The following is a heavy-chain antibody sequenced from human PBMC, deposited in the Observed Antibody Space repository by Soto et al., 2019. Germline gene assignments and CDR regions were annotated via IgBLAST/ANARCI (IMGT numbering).Heavy chain of an antibody. CDR2: IKHDGSEK. Sequence: WGSLRLSCAASGFRFSGYWMTWVRKAPGKGLEWVANIKHDGSEKNYVDSVKGRFTISRDNAKNSLYLQMSSLRVEDTAFYFCKRGADNGYDLSDYWGQGTLVTVSS. V-gene: IGHV3-7*04. D-gene: IGHD3-16*01. J-gene: IGHJ4*02. CDR3: KRGADNGYDLSDY. CDR1: GFRFSGYW.